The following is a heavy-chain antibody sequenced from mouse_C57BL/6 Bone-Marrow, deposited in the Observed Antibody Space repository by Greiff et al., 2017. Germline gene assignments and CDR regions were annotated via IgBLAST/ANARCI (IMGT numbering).Heavy chain of an antibody. V-gene: IGHV3-6*01. CDR3: ARDHPYYYEEAWFAY. D-gene: IGHD1-1*01. Sequence: DVKLVESGPGLVKPSQSLSLTCSVTGYSITSGYYWNWIRQFPGNKLEWMGYISYDGSNNYNPSLKNRISITRDTSKNQFFLKLNSVTTEDTATYYCARDHPYYYEEAWFAYWGQGTLVTVSA. CDR2: ISYDGSN. CDR1: GYSITSGYY. J-gene: IGHJ3*01.